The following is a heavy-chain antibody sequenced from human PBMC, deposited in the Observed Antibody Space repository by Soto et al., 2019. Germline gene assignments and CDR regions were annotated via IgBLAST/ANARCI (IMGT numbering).Heavy chain of an antibody. CDR3: ARSIVVVTALDY. V-gene: IGHV1-3*05. J-gene: IGHJ4*02. Sequence: QVQLVQSGAEEKKPGASVKASCTASGYTFTSYAMHWVRQAPGQRLEWMGWINGGNGNTKYSQKFQGRVTITRDTAASTAYMELSSLRSEDTAVYYCARSIVVVTALDYWGQGTLVSVSS. CDR2: INGGNGNT. CDR1: GYTFTSYA. D-gene: IGHD2-21*02.